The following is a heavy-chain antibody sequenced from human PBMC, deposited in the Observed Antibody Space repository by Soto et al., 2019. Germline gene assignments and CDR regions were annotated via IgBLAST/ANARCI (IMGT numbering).Heavy chain of an antibody. D-gene: IGHD6-19*01. CDR2: ISAYNGNT. Sequence: ASVKVSCTASGYTFTSYGISWVRQAPGQGLEWMGWISAYNGNTNYAQKLQGRVTMTTDTSTSTAYMELRSLRSDDTAVYYCARVGAVASSPDAFDIWGQGTMVTVSS. J-gene: IGHJ3*02. CDR1: GYTFTSYG. CDR3: ARVGAVASSPDAFDI. V-gene: IGHV1-18*01.